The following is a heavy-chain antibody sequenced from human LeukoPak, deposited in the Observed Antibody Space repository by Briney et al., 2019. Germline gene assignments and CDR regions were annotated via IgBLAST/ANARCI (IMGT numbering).Heavy chain of an antibody. V-gene: IGHV3-7*04. CDR1: GFTFSSYA. CDR2: IKQDGSEK. CDR3: AGGYSYGYY. Sequence: GGSLRLSCAASGFTFSSYAMSWVRQAPGKGLEWVANIKQDGSEKYYVDSVKGRFTISRDNAKNSLYLQMSSLRADDTAVYYCAGGYSYGYYWGQGTLVTVPS. D-gene: IGHD5-18*01. J-gene: IGHJ4*02.